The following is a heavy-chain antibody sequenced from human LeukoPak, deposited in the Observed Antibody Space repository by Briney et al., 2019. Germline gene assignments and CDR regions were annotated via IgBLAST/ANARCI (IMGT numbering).Heavy chain of an antibody. CDR1: GFTFDDYA. CDR3: TKAPEIYSNEFDY. D-gene: IGHD4-11*01. J-gene: IGHJ4*02. Sequence: GGSPRLSCAASGFTFDDYAMHWVRQAPGKGLEWVSGISWNSGSIGYADSVKGRFTISRDNAKNSLYLQMNSLRAEDTALYYCTKAPEIYSNEFDYWGQGTLVTVSS. V-gene: IGHV3-9*01. CDR2: ISWNSGSI.